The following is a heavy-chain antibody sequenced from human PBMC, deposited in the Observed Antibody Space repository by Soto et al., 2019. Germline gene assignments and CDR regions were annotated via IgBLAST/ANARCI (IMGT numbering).Heavy chain of an antibody. Sequence: SETLSLTCAVYGGSFSGYYWSWIRQPPGKGLEWIGEINHSGSTNYNPSLKSRATISVDTSKNQFSLKLSSVTAADTAVFYCARGRTGTTLAWFDPWGQGTLVTISS. CDR1: GGSFSGYY. CDR2: INHSGST. D-gene: IGHD1-7*01. J-gene: IGHJ5*02. V-gene: IGHV4-34*01. CDR3: ARGRTGTTLAWFDP.